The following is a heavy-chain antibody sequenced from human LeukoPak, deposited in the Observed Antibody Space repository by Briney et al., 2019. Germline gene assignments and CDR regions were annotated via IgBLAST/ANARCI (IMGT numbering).Heavy chain of an antibody. V-gene: IGHV3-7*01. J-gene: IGHJ4*02. CDR3: ARVRIGNYYDSSGYPGSYYFDY. CDR2: IKQDGSEK. D-gene: IGHD3-22*01. Sequence: PGGSLRLSCAASGFTFSSYWMSWVRQAPGKGLEWVANIKQDGSEKYYVDSVKGRFTISRDNAKNSPYLQMNSLRAEDTAVYYCARVRIGNYYDSSGYPGSYYFDYWGQGTLVTVSS. CDR1: GFTFSSYW.